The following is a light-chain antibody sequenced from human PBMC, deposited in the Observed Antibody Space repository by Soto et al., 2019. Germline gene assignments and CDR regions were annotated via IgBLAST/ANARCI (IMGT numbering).Light chain of an antibody. CDR1: QSIAGY. Sequence: DIQMTQSPSSLSASVGDRVTITCRASQSIAGYLSWYQQRPGKAPKFLIYSASSLQRGVPSRFSGSGSGTDFSLTINGLQPEDFATHFCQQSFSVPITFGQGTRLEIK. J-gene: IGKJ5*01. CDR3: QQSFSVPIT. V-gene: IGKV1-39*01. CDR2: SAS.